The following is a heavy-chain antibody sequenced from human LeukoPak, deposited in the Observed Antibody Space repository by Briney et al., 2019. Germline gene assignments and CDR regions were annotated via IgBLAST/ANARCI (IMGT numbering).Heavy chain of an antibody. CDR2: INGNGGST. V-gene: IGHV3-23*01. D-gene: IGHD7-27*01. Sequence: GGSLRLSCTASGFTLSSHVMSWVRQAPGKGLEWISGINGNGGSTYYADSVKGRFIISRDNSKNTLYLQMGSLSAEDTATFYCARFASPGEIDYWGRGILVTVSS. CDR3: ARFASPGEIDY. J-gene: IGHJ4*02. CDR1: GFTLSSHV.